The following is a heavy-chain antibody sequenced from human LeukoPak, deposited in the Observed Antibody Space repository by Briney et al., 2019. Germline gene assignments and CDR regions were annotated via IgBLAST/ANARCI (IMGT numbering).Heavy chain of an antibody. CDR3: TRLNGSYSFYY. Sequence: GGSLRLSCAASGFILSDHYMDWVRQTPGRGLEWIARSRNEANSYSTIYAASVRGRFFISRDDSQKSLYLQMNSLKVEDTAVYYCTRLNGSYSFYYWGQGALVTVSS. V-gene: IGHV3-72*01. J-gene: IGHJ4*02. CDR1: GFILSDHY. CDR2: SRNEANSYST. D-gene: IGHD2-8*01.